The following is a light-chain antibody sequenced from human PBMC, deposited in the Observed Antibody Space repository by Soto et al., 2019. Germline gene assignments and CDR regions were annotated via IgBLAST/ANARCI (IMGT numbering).Light chain of an antibody. V-gene: IGKV3-11*01. CDR1: QSVSSY. J-gene: IGKJ3*01. Sequence: EIVLTQSPATLSLSPGERATLSCRASQSVSSYLAWYQQKPGQAPRLLIYDASNRATGIPARFSGSGSGTDFTLTISSLEPDDLAVYYCQQRSNWPTFGPGTKVDIK. CDR2: DAS. CDR3: QQRSNWPT.